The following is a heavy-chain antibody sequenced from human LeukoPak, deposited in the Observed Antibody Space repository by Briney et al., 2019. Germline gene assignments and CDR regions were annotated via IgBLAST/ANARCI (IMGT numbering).Heavy chain of an antibody. CDR2: ISYEESNT. Sequence: GGSLRLSCAASGFTFSSYAMHWVRQAPGKGLEWVALISYEESNTFYADSVKGRFTISRDNSKNTLYLQMNSLRVEDTAVYYCARGGSSWFIDYWGQGTLVTVSS. J-gene: IGHJ4*02. CDR1: GFTFSSYA. V-gene: IGHV3-30*04. CDR3: ARGGSSWFIDY. D-gene: IGHD6-13*01.